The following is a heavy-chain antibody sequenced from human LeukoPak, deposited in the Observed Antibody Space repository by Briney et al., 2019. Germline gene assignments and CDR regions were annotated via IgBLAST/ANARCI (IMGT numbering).Heavy chain of an antibody. D-gene: IGHD6-19*01. V-gene: IGHV3-23*01. Sequence: GGSLRLSCAASGFTFSSYAMSWVRQAPGKGLEWVSAISGSGGSTYYADSVEGRFTIPRDNSKNTLYLQMNSLRAEDTAVYYGASADSGWYYFDYWGQGTLVTVSS. CDR1: GFTFSSYA. CDR3: ASADSGWYYFDY. CDR2: ISGSGGST. J-gene: IGHJ4*02.